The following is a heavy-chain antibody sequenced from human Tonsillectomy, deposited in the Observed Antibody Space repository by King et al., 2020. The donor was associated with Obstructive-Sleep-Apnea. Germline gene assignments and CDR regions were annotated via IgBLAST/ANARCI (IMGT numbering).Heavy chain of an antibody. Sequence: VQLVESGGGFVQPGGSLRLSCAASGFTFSSYAMTWVRQAPGKGLEWVSAISGSGVSTYYADSVKGRFTISRDNSKNTLYLQMNSLRAEDTAVYYCAKGTYYDILTGLYRETFDSWGQGTLVPVSS. CDR1: GFTFSSYA. CDR2: ISGSGVST. V-gene: IGHV3-23*04. J-gene: IGHJ4*02. CDR3: AKGTYYDILTGLYRETFDS. D-gene: IGHD3-9*01.